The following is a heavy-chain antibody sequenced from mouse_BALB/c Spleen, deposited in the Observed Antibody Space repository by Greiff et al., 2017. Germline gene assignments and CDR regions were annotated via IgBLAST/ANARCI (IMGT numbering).Heavy chain of an antibody. Sequence: EVKLVESGGGLVKPGGSLKLSCAASGFTFSSYAMSWVRQTPEKRLEWVASISSGGSTYYPDSVKGRFTISRDNARNILYLQMSSLRSEDTAMYYCARGGGARATGYFDYWGQGTTLTVAS. V-gene: IGHV5-6-5*01. CDR1: GFTFSSYA. CDR3: ARGGGARATGYFDY. J-gene: IGHJ2*01. CDR2: ISSGGST. D-gene: IGHD3-1*01.